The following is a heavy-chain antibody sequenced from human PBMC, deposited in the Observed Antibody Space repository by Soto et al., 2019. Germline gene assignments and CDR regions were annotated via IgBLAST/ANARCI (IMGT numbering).Heavy chain of an antibody. Sequence: ASVKVSCKVSGYTLTELSMHWVRQAPGKGLEWMGGFDPEDGETIYAQKFQGRVTMTEDTSTDTAYMKLSSLRSEDTAVYYCATHCSSTSCSYYYYGMDVWGQGTTVTVSS. CDR1: GYTLTELS. CDR2: FDPEDGET. J-gene: IGHJ6*02. D-gene: IGHD2-2*01. CDR3: ATHCSSTSCSYYYYGMDV. V-gene: IGHV1-24*01.